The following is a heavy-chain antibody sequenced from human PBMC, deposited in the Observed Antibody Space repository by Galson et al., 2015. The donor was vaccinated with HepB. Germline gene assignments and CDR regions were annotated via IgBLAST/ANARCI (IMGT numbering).Heavy chain of an antibody. J-gene: IGHJ6*02. CDR1: GYAFINYY. D-gene: IGHD2-21*02. CDR2: INPNGGST. V-gene: IGHV1-46*01. Sequence: SVKVSCKASGYAFINYYMHWVRQAPGQGLEWMGMINPNGGSTSYAQRFQGRVTMTRDTSTTTVYMELSSLRSEDTAVYYCASGDNNSYSYYYYYYGTDVWGQGTTVTVSS. CDR3: ASGDNNSYSYYYYYYGTDV.